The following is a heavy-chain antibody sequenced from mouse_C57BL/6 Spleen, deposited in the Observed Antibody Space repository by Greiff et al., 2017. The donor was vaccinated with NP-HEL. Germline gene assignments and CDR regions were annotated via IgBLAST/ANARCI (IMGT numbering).Heavy chain of an antibody. J-gene: IGHJ2*01. CDR1: GYTFTDYY. Sequence: EVQLQQSGPELVKPGASVKISCKASGYTFTDYYMNWVKQSHGKSLEWIGDINPNNGGTSYNQKFKGKATLTVDKSSSTAYMELRSLTSEDSAVYYCARLTTVVAPYFDYWGQGTTLTVSS. CDR2: INPNNGGT. D-gene: IGHD1-1*01. CDR3: ARLTTVVAPYFDY. V-gene: IGHV1-26*01.